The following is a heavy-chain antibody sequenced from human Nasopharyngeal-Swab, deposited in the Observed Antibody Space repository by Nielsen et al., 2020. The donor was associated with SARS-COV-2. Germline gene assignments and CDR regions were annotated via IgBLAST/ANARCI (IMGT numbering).Heavy chain of an antibody. CDR2: ISSSSSYI. Sequence: GGSLRLSCAASGFTFSSYSMNWVRQAPGKGLEWVSSISSSSSYIYYADSVKGRFTISRDNAKNSLYLQMNSLRAEDTAVYYCARDPGRWVWGVYYWGQGTLVTVSS. J-gene: IGHJ4*02. CDR1: GFTFSSYS. V-gene: IGHV3-21*01. CDR3: ARDPGRWVWGVYY. D-gene: IGHD3-10*01.